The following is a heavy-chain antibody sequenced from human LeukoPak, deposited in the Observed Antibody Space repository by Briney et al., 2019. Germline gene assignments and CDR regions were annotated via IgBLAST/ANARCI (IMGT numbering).Heavy chain of an antibody. CDR1: GYTFTDSY. V-gene: IGHV1-2*02. D-gene: IGHD3-22*01. J-gene: IGHJ6*03. Sequence: ASVKVSCEASGYTFTDSYIHWVRQAPGQGLEWMGWINPKSGDTKYAEKFQGRVTVTRDTSITTAYMELSRLRSDDTAVYYCASDSFDSGGLGYYYYYMDVWGKGTTVTVS. CDR3: ASDSFDSGGLGYYYYYMDV. CDR2: INPKSGDT.